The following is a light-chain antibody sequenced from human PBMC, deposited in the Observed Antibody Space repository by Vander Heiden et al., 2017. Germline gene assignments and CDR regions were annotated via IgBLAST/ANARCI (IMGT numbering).Light chain of an antibody. CDR2: RAS. CDR1: QSVRTW. Sequence: DIQITPSPPTLSASVGDRVSLTCRASQSVRTWMAWYQQKPGKAPKLILRRASSLQGVVPSRCSSSGSGTEITLTISSQQADVVASYYWQQLRTYSSFGQGTRVEVK. CDR3: QQLRTYSS. V-gene: IGKV1-5*03. J-gene: IGKJ1*01.